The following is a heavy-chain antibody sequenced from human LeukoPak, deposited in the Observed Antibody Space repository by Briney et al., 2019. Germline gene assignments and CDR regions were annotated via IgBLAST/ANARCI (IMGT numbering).Heavy chain of an antibody. V-gene: IGHV1-18*01. CDR3: AREESSGLPRFDP. CDR1: GYTFTSYG. D-gene: IGHD6-19*01. J-gene: IGHJ5*02. Sequence: ASVKVPCKASGYTFTSYGISWVRQAPGQGLEWMGWISAYNGNTNYAQKLQARVTMTTDTSTSTAYMELRSLRSDDTSVCYCAREESSGLPRFDPWGQGTLVTVSS. CDR2: ISAYNGNT.